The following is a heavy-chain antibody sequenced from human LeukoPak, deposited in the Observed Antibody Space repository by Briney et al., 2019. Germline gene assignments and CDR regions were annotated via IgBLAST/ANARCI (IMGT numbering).Heavy chain of an antibody. CDR2: VDPQDGDT. V-gene: IGHV1-69-2*01. CDR3: VTLDNCARSGRYQNDY. Sequence: GATVKIPCQASGYTFTDYYIHWVQQAPGKGLEWMGRVDPQDGDTRYSENFQGRVAIRADTSEDTAYPELSRLTSDDAAVYYCVTLDNCARSGRYQNDYWGQGTQVLVSS. J-gene: IGHJ4*02. D-gene: IGHD3-3*01. CDR1: GYTFTDYY.